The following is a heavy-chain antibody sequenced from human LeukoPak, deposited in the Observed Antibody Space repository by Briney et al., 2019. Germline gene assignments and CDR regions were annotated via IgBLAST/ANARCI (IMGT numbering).Heavy chain of an antibody. CDR3: ATHSGSYYSDY. CDR2: ISSSSSYI. Sequence: GGSLRLSCAASGFTFSSYSMNWVRQAPGKGLEWVSSISSSSSYIYYADSVKGRFTISRDNAKNSLYLQMNSLRAEDTAVYYCATHSGSYYSDYWGQGTLVTVSS. J-gene: IGHJ4*02. D-gene: IGHD1-26*01. V-gene: IGHV3-21*01. CDR1: GFTFSSYS.